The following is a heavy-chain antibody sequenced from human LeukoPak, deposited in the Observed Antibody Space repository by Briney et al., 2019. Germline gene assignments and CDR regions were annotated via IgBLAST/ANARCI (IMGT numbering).Heavy chain of an antibody. Sequence: GGSLRLSCAASGFTFSSYAMHWVRQAPGKGLEWVAVISYDGSNKYYADSVKGRFTISRDNSKNTLYLQMNSLRAEDTAVYYCARDGSSIVLANWGQGTPVTVSS. CDR1: GFTFSSYA. J-gene: IGHJ4*02. CDR2: ISYDGSNK. CDR3: ARDGSSIVLAN. V-gene: IGHV3-30-3*01. D-gene: IGHD3-10*01.